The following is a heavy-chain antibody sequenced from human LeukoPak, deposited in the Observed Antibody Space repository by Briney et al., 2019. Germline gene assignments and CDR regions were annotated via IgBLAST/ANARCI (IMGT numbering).Heavy chain of an antibody. CDR3: ARGRSSRWYYLDY. CDR1: GFIFSDHY. CDR2: TRNKANSYTT. V-gene: IGHV3-72*01. D-gene: IGHD6-13*01. Sequence: GGSLRLSCAASGFIFSDHYMDWVRQAPGKGLEWVGRTRNKANSYTTEYAASVKGRFTISRDDSKNSLYLQMNSLKTEDTAVYYCARGRSSRWYYLDYWRQGTLVTVSS. J-gene: IGHJ4*02.